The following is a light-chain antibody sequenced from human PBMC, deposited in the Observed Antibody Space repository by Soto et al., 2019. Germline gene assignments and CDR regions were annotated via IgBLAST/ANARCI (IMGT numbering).Light chain of an antibody. V-gene: IGLV1-47*01. Sequence: QAVVTQPPSASGTPGQRVIISCSGSSSNIGTNYVYWYQQLPGTAPKFVIYRTNQRPSGVPERFSASKSGTSASLAISGLRSEDEADYYCAAWDDSLSGLVFGTGTKLTVL. CDR1: SSNIGTNY. CDR2: RTN. CDR3: AAWDDSLSGLV. J-gene: IGLJ1*01.